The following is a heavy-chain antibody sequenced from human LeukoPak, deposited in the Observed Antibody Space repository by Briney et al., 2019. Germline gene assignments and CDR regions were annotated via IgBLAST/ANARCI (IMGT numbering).Heavy chain of an antibody. Sequence: GGSLRLSCAASGFTFSSYGMHWVRQAPGKGLEWVAFIRYDGSNKYYADSVKGRFTISRDNSKNTLYLQMSSLRAEDTAVYYCAKDSWIGSSWTNYFDYWGQGTLVTVSS. CDR3: AKDSWIGSSWTNYFDY. CDR2: IRYDGSNK. V-gene: IGHV3-30*02. J-gene: IGHJ4*02. D-gene: IGHD6-13*01. CDR1: GFTFSSYG.